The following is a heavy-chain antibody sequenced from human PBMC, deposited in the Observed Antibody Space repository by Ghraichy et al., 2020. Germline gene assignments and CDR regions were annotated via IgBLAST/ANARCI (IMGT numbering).Heavy chain of an antibody. D-gene: IGHD3-9*01. J-gene: IGHJ5*02. CDR3: ARASYDILTGYYSSLTA. CDR1: GGSFSGYY. V-gene: IGHV4-34*01. Sequence: SETLSLTCAVYGGSFSGYYWSWIRQPPGKGLEWIGEINHSGSTNYNPSLKSRVTISVDTSKNQFSLKLSSVTAADTAVYYCARASYDILTGYYSSLTAWGQGTLVTVSS. CDR2: INHSGST.